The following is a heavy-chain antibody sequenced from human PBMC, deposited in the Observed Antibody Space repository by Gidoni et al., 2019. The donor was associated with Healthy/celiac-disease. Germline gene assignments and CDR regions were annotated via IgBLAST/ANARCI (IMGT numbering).Heavy chain of an antibody. D-gene: IGHD6-19*01. CDR2: IKQDGSEK. J-gene: IGHJ6*03. V-gene: IGHV3-7*03. CDR3: ARVATSGWLPIYYYYYYMDV. Sequence: EVQLVVSGGGLVQPGGSLRLSCAASGFTFSRTWMSWVRQAPGKGLEWVANIKQDGSEKYYVDSVKGRYTISRDNAKNSLYLQMNSLRAEDTAVYYWARVATSGWLPIYYYYYYMDVWGKGTTVTVSS. CDR1: GFTFSRTW.